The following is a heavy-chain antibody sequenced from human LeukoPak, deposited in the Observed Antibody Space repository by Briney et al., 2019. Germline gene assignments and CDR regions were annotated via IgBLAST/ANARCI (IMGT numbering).Heavy chain of an antibody. J-gene: IGHJ4*02. CDR3: ARVLWDFWSGYYFDY. D-gene: IGHD3-3*01. Sequence: PGGSLRLSCAASGFTVSSNYMSWVRQAPGKGLERVSVIYSGGSTYYADSVKGRFTISRDNSKNTLYLQMNSLRAEDTAVYYCARVLWDFWSGYYFDYWGQGTLVTVSS. CDR2: IYSGGST. V-gene: IGHV3-53*01. CDR1: GFTVSSNY.